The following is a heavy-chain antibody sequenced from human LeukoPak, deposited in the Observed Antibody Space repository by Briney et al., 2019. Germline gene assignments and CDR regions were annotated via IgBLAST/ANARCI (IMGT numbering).Heavy chain of an antibody. CDR3: ARGGYYGSGNDFRFDP. CDR2: IYYSGST. CDR1: GGSISSYY. D-gene: IGHD3-10*01. J-gene: IGHJ5*02. V-gene: IGHV4-59*01. Sequence: SETLSLTCTVSGGSISSYYWSWIRQPPEKGLEWIGYIYYSGSTNYKPSVKSRVTISVDTSKNQFSLKLSSVTAADTAVYYCARGGYYGSGNDFRFDPWGQGTLVTVSS.